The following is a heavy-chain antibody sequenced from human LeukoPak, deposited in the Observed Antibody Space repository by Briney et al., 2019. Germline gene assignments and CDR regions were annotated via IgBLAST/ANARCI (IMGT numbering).Heavy chain of an antibody. J-gene: IGHJ6*03. V-gene: IGHV1-69*05. CDR3: AGSMDYYYMDV. CDR2: IIPIFGTA. D-gene: IGHD2-2*01. CDR1: GDTFSSYA. Sequence: ASVKVSCKASGDTFSSYAISWVRQAPGQGLEWMGGIIPIFGTANYAQKFQGRVTITTDESTSTAYMELSSLRSEDTAVYYCAGSMDYYYMDVWGKGTTVTVSS.